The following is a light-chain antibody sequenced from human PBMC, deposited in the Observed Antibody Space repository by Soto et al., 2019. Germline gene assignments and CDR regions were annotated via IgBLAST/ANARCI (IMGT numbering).Light chain of an antibody. Sequence: SALTQPASVSGSPGQSITISCTGTSSDVGSYNVVSWYQQHPGKAPKLIIYEVTKRPSGVSDRFSGSKSGNTASLTISGLQAEDEANYQCCSHIGTNPTYVFGTGTKVTVL. CDR2: EVT. CDR1: SSDVGSYNV. J-gene: IGLJ1*01. V-gene: IGLV2-23*02. CDR3: CSHIGTNPTYV.